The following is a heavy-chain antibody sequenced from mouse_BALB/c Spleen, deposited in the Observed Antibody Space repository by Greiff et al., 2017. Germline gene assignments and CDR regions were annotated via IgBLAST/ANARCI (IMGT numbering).Heavy chain of an antibody. D-gene: IGHD1-2*01. J-gene: IGHJ2*01. V-gene: IGHV1S135*01. CDR1: GYSFTSYY. CDR2: IDPFNGGT. CDR3: ATPTAKWYYFDY. Sequence: EVKLQQSGPELMKPGASVKISCKASGYSFTSYYMHWVKQSHGKSLEWIGYIDPFNGGTSYNQKFKGKATLTVDKSSSTAYMHLSSLTSEDSAVYYCATPTAKWYYFDYWGQGTTLTVSS.